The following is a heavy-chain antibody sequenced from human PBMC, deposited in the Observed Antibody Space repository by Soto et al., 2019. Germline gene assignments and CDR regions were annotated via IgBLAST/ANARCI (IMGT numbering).Heavy chain of an antibody. J-gene: IGHJ4*02. CDR2: IYPGDSDT. D-gene: IGHD3-22*01. CDR1: GYSFTSYW. CDR3: ARPPTYYDSSGYFAVV. V-gene: IGHV5-51*01. Sequence: GESLKISCKGSGYSFTSYWIGWVRQMPGKGLEWMGIIYPGDSDTRYSPSFQGQVTISADKSISTAYLQWSSLKASDTAMYYCARPPTYYDSSGYFAVVWGQGTLVTVSS.